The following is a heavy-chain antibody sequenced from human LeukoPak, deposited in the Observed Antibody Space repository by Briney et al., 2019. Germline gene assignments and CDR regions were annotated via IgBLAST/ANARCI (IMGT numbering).Heavy chain of an antibody. CDR3: AVGMRDGYNFYDY. CDR2: IIPIFGTA. D-gene: IGHD5-24*01. CDR1: GGTFSSYA. V-gene: IGHV1-69*05. Sequence: GASVKVSCKASGGTFSSYAISWVRQAPGQGVEGMGRIIPIFGTANYAQKFQGRVTITTDESTSTAYMELSSLRSEDTAVYYCAVGMRDGYNFYDYWGQGTLVTVSS. J-gene: IGHJ4*02.